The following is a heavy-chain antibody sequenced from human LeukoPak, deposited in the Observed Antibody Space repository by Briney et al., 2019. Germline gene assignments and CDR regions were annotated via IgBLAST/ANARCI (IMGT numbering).Heavy chain of an antibody. V-gene: IGHV3-7*01. J-gene: IGHJ4*02. CDR3: ARDYSSGWYPKYFDY. D-gene: IGHD6-19*01. CDR2: IKQDGSEK. CDR1: GFTFSSYW. Sequence: GGSLRLSCAASGFTFSSYWMSWVRQAPGNGLEWVSNIKQDGSEKYYVDSVKGRFTISRDNAKNSLYLQMNSLRAEDTAVYYCARDYSSGWYPKYFDYWGQGTLVTVSS.